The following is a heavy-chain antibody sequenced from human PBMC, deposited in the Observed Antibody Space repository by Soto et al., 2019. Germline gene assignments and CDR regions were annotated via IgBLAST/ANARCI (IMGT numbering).Heavy chain of an antibody. Sequence: EVQLVESGGGLVKPGGSLRLSCAASGFTFSRYGMNWLRQAPGKGLEWVASISSSTSYVYYADSVKGRFSTSRDNAKNILYQEMYAMRTEDTAVYYCARDPSGGGVGNWFESWGQGTLVTVSS. CDR1: GFTFSRYG. D-gene: IGHD2-2*01. CDR2: ISSSTSYV. J-gene: IGHJ5*01. CDR3: ARDPSGGGVGNWFES. V-gene: IGHV3-21*06.